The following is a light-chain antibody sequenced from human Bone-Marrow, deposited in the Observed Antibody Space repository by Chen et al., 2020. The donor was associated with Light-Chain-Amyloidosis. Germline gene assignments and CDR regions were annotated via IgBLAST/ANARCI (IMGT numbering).Light chain of an antibody. CDR1: SSDVGGDNH. V-gene: IGLV2-14*01. CDR2: EFT. J-gene: IGLJ1*01. CDR3: SSYTITNTLV. Sequence: QSALTQPASVSGSPGQSITISCTGTSSDVGGDNHVSWYQQHPDKAPKLMMYEFTNRPSWVPDRFSGSKSDNTASLTISGLQPEDEADYFCSSYTITNTLVFGSGTRVTVL.